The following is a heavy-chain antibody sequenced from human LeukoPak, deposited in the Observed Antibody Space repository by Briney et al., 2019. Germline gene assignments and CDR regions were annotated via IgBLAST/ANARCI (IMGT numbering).Heavy chain of an antibody. V-gene: IGHV4-59*12. CDR1: GGSISSYY. Sequence: SETLSLTCTVSGGSISSYYWSWIRQPPGKGLEWIGYIYYSGSTYYNPSLKSRVTISVDTSKNQFSLKLSSVTAADAAVYYCARDSQYYGVYWGQGTLVTVSS. CDR3: ARDSQYYGVY. CDR2: IYYSGST. J-gene: IGHJ4*02.